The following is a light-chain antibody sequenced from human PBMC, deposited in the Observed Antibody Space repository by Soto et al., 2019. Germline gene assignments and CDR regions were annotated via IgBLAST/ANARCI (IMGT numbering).Light chain of an antibody. CDR3: QQYSTYSGT. V-gene: IGKV1-5*01. Sequence: DIQMTQSSSTLSPSVGDRVTITCRASQTITTWLAWYQQKPGKAPELLIYDASRLQSGVPPRFSGSGFGTEFSLTISGLQPDDSATYYCQQYSTYSGTFGQGTKVDIK. CDR1: QTITTW. CDR2: DAS. J-gene: IGKJ1*01.